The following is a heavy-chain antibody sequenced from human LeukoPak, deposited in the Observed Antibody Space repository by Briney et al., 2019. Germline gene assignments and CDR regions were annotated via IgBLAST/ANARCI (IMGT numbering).Heavy chain of an antibody. CDR1: GFTFDNYA. J-gene: IGHJ3*02. Sequence: GRSLRLSCAASGFTFDNYAMHWVRQAPGKGLEWVSGISWNTGGIGYADSVKGRFTISRDNAKNSLYLQMNSLRAEDMALYYCAKDEFVASAFTGAFDIWGEGTMVTVSS. CDR3: AKDEFVASAFTGAFDI. D-gene: IGHD2-8*02. CDR2: ISWNTGGI. V-gene: IGHV3-9*03.